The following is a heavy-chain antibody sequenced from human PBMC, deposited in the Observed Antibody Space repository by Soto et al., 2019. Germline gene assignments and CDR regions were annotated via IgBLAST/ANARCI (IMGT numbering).Heavy chain of an antibody. CDR2: IYYSGST. Sequence: SETLSLTCTVSGGPISSGGYYWSWIRQHPGKGLEWIGYIYYSGSTYYNPSLKSRVTISVDTSKNQFSLKLSSVTAADTAVYYCARGPTNWEPNIPSFDYWGQGTLVTVSS. D-gene: IGHD1-26*01. CDR3: ARGPTNWEPNIPSFDY. V-gene: IGHV4-31*03. CDR1: GGPISSGGYY. J-gene: IGHJ4*02.